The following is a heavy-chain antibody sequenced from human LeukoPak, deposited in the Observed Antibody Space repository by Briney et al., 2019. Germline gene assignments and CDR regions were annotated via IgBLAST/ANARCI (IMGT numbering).Heavy chain of an antibody. Sequence: GGSLRLSCAASGFTVSSNYVSWVRQAPGKGLEWVSVIYSGGSTYYADSVKGRFTISRDNSKNTLYLQMNSLRAEDTAVYYCARGPLWFGESRAFDIWGQGTMVTVSS. CDR1: GFTVSSNY. D-gene: IGHD3-10*01. V-gene: IGHV3-53*01. J-gene: IGHJ3*02. CDR3: ARGPLWFGESRAFDI. CDR2: IYSGGST.